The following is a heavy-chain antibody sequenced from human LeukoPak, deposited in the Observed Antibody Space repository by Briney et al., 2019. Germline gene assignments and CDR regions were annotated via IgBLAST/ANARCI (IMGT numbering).Heavy chain of an antibody. CDR3: ARGGQSTSCFDC. J-gene: IGHJ4*02. CDR1: GFTLSTYS. Sequence: GGSLTLSCAASGFTLSTYSMHWVRQAPGKGLECVSAITSNGGSTYYADSVKGRFTISRDNSKNTVYLQMGSLRAEDMAMYYCARGGQSTSCFDCWGQGTLVTVSS. V-gene: IGHV3-64*02. D-gene: IGHD2-2*01. CDR2: ITSNGGST.